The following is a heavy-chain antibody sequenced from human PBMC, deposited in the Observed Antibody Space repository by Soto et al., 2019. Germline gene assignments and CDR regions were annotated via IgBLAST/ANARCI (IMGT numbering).Heavy chain of an antibody. Sequence: EVQLVESGGGLVKPGGSLRLSGAASGFTFDNAWMSWVRQAPGKGLEWVGRIKSKTDGGTADYAAPVKGRFTISRDDSKNTLFLQMNSLKTEDTAVYYCTTDRGHMYDFDYWGQGTLVPVSS. J-gene: IGHJ4*02. V-gene: IGHV3-15*01. D-gene: IGHD2-8*01. CDR1: GFTFDNAW. CDR2: IKSKTDGGTA. CDR3: TTDRGHMYDFDY.